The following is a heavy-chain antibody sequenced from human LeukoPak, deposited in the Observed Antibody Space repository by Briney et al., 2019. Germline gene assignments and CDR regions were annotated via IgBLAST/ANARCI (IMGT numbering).Heavy chain of an antibody. CDR2: INHSGST. J-gene: IGHJ4*02. V-gene: IGHV4-34*01. CDR3: ARGPRIAAAGIFKF. Sequence: SETLSLTCAVYGGSFSGYYWSWIRQPPGKGLEWIGEINHSGSTNYNPSLKSRVTISVDTSKDQFSLKLSSVTAADTAVYYCARGPRIAAAGIFKFWGQGTLVTVSS. D-gene: IGHD6-13*01. CDR1: GGSFSGYY.